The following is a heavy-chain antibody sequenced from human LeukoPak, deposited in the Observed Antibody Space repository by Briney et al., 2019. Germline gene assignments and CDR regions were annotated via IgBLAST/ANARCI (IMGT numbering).Heavy chain of an antibody. D-gene: IGHD4-11*01. J-gene: IGHJ4*02. CDR2: IYYSGST. V-gene: IGHV4-59*08. CDR1: AGSISSSY. Sequence: SETLSLTCTVSAGSISSSYWSWIRQPPGKGLEWIGYIYYSGSTNYNPSLKSRVTISVDTSKNQFSLKLNPVTAADTAVYYCARQGPLTTAVTTRTNPFDYWGQGTLVTVSS. CDR3: ARQGPLTTAVTTRTNPFDY.